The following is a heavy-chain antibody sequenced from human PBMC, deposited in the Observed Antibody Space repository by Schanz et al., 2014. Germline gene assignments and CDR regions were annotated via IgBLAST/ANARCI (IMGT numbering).Heavy chain of an antibody. CDR1: GFRFDDYA. CDR2: MSWNAGSL. CDR3: ARDTAQSCIGPSCFEYLQH. V-gene: IGHV3-9*01. J-gene: IGHJ1*01. Sequence: EVQLVESGGGLVQPGRSLRLSCVASGFRFDDYAMHWVRQAPGKGLEWVSGMSWNAGSLGYGDSVKGRFTISRDNAKNSLYLQMNSLRAEDTALYYCARDTAQSCIGPSCFEYLQHWGQGTVVTVSS. D-gene: IGHD2-2*01.